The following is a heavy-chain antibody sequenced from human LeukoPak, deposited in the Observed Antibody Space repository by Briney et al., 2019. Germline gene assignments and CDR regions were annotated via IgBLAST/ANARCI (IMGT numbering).Heavy chain of an antibody. D-gene: IGHD1-26*01. CDR1: GFTFSSYW. CDR3: APRTAEVGATAE. Sequence: PGGSLRLSCAASGFTFSSYWMHWVRQAPGKGLVWVSSISSSSSYIYYADSVKGRFTISRDNAKNSLYLQMNSLRAEDTAVYYCAPRTAEVGATAEWGQGTLVTVSS. CDR2: ISSSSSYI. J-gene: IGHJ4*02. V-gene: IGHV3-21*01.